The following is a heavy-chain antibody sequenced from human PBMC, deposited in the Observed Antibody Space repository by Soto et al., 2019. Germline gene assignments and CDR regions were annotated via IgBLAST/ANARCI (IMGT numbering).Heavy chain of an antibody. CDR1: GFTFSSYA. V-gene: IGHV3-23*01. CDR2: ISGSGGST. J-gene: IGHJ6*03. CDR3: AKASYGDLYYYYRDV. Sequence: PGGSLRLSCAASGFTFSSYAMTWVRQAPGKGLEWVSAISGSGGSTYFADSMKGRFTISRDNSKNTLYLQVNSLRAEDTAIYYCAKASYGDLYYYYRDVWGKGTTVTVPS. D-gene: IGHD4-17*01.